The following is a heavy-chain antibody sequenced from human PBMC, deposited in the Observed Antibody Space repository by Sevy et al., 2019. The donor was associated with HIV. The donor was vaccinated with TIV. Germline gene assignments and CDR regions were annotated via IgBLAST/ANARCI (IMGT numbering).Heavy chain of an antibody. D-gene: IGHD3-22*01. CDR3: TTGSGFYYDSSGYYWFDY. J-gene: IGHJ5*01. Sequence: GGSLRLSCAASGFTFSNAWMSWVRQAPGKGLEWVGRIKSKTDGGTTDYAAPVKGRFTISRDDSKNTLYLQMNSLKTEDTAMYYCTTGSGFYYDSSGYYWFDYWGQGTLVTVSS. V-gene: IGHV3-15*01. CDR1: GFTFSNAW. CDR2: IKSKTDGGTT.